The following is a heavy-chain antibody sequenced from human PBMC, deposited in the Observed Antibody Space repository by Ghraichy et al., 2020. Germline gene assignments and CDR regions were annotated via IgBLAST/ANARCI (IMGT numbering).Heavy chain of an antibody. Sequence: GSLRLSCAASGFMFNKYDMTWVRQAPGKGLEWVSTVTGSGDRTYYADSVKGRFTISRDNSKSTLYLQMSSLRAEDSSVYYCAKSGSVAGTYHFDYWGQGALVNVSS. CDR1: GFMFNKYD. CDR2: VTGSGDRT. V-gene: IGHV3-23*01. CDR3: AKSGSVAGTYHFDY. D-gene: IGHD6-19*01. J-gene: IGHJ4*02.